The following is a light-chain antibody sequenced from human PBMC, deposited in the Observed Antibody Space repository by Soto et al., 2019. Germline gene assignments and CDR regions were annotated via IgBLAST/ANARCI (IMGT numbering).Light chain of an antibody. V-gene: IGKV3-11*01. CDR3: QQRARWPWT. Sequence: EIVLTQSPATLSLSPGDRATLSCRASQSVSSYLAWYQQKAGQAPRLLIYDSSKRPTGIPARFSGSGSGTDFTLTITSLEPEDFAVYYCQQRARWPWTFGQGTKVDIK. J-gene: IGKJ1*01. CDR2: DSS. CDR1: QSVSSY.